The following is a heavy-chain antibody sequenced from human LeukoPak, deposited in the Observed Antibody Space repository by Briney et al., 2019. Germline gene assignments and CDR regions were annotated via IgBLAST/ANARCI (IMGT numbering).Heavy chain of an antibody. D-gene: IGHD4-17*01. V-gene: IGHV3-74*01. CDR2: INPDGSST. J-gene: IGHJ4*02. CDR1: GFTFSSYW. CDR3: ARAYGDYRVDY. Sequence: PGGSLRLSCAASGFTFSSYWMHWVRQGPGKGLVWVSHINPDGSSTSYADSVKGRFTISRDNAKNSLYLQMNSLRDDDTAVYYCARAYGDYRVDYWGQGTLVTVSS.